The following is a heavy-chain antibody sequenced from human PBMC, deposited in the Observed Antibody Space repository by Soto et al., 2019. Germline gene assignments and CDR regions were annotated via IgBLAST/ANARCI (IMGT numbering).Heavy chain of an antibody. CDR2: IYSGGST. CDR3: AREAWDADF. D-gene: IGHD1-26*01. V-gene: IGHV3-66*01. Sequence: EVQLVESGGGLVQPGGSLRLSCAASGFTVSNNYMSWVRQAPGKGLEWVSGIYSGGSTFYADSVRGRFTIYRDNSKNTVNLQMSSLRAEDTAVYYCAREAWDADFLGHGTLVTVSS. CDR1: GFTVSNNY. J-gene: IGHJ4*01.